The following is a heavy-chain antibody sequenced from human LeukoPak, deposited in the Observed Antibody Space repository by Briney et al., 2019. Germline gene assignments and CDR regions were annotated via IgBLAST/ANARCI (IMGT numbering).Heavy chain of an antibody. CDR1: GFTFSSYW. J-gene: IGHJ4*02. D-gene: IGHD6-13*01. Sequence: GGSLRLSCAASGFTFSSYWMHWVRQAPGKGLVWVSRINSDGSSTSYADSVKGGFTISRDNAKNTLYLQMNSLRAEDTAVYYCARVLAWQQLGLDYWGQGTLVTVSS. CDR3: ARVLAWQQLGLDY. CDR2: INSDGSST. V-gene: IGHV3-74*01.